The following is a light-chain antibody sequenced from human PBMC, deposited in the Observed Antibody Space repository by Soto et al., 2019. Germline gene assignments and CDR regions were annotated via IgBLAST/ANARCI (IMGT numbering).Light chain of an antibody. CDR3: QQRTNWRLS. CDR1: QSVSSH. CDR2: DTS. J-gene: IGKJ4*01. Sequence: EIVLTQSPATLSLSPGERTTLSCRARQSVSSHLTWYQQKPGQAPRLLIYDTSNRATGIPARFSGSGSGTDFTLTISSLEPEDFAFYYCQQRTNWRLSFGGGTKVEIK. V-gene: IGKV3-11*01.